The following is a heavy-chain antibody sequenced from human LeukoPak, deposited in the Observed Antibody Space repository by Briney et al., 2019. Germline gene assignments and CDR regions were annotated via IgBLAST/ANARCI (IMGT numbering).Heavy chain of an antibody. CDR3: AKFWDFGDYAIDY. CDR2: VSGSGDST. V-gene: IGHV3-23*01. J-gene: IGHJ4*02. CDR1: GFTFSNYA. D-gene: IGHD4-17*01. Sequence: GGSLRLSCAASGFTFSNYAMSWVRQAPGKGLEWVSAVSGSGDSTYYAGSVKGRFTISRDNSKNTVYLQMNSLRAEDTVVYYCAKFWDFGDYAIDYWGQGTLVTVSS.